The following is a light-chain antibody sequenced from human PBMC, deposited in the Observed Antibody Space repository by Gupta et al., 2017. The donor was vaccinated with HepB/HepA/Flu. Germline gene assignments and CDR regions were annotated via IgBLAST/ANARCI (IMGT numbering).Light chain of an antibody. CDR2: LGS. J-gene: IGKJ5*01. V-gene: IGKV2-28*01. CDR3: MQALQSPIT. CDR1: QSLLYSNGYNY. Sequence: TVLTQSPLSLPVTPGEPASISCRSSQSLLYSNGYNYLDWYLQRPGRSPRLLLYLGSNRASGVPDRFSGSGSGTAFTLKISIMDAEDVGVHYCMQALQSPITFVQGTRLEIK.